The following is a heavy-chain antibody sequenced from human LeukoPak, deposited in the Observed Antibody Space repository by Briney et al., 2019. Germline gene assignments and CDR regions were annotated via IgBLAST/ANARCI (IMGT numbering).Heavy chain of an antibody. J-gene: IGHJ4*02. CDR3: ASIRGTFGY. V-gene: IGHV3-72*01. CDR1: GFTFSDHS. CDR2: TRNKVYSYIT. D-gene: IGHD1-26*01. Sequence: GGSLRLSCAASGFTFSDHSLDWVRQAPGKGLEWVGRTRNKVYSYITEYAASVKGRFTISRDDSKNSLYLQMSSLKTDDTAMYYCASIRGTFGYWGQGTLVTVSS.